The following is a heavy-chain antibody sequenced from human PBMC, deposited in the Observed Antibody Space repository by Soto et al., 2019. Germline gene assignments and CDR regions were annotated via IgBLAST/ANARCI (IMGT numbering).Heavy chain of an antibody. CDR1: GFTFSSYA. D-gene: IGHD6-13*01. CDR3: AKTTTSIAAAGTDY. Sequence: TRGSLRLSCAASGFTFSSYAMSWVRQAPGKGLEWVSAISGSGGSTYYADSVKGRFTISRDNSKNTLYLQMNSLRAEDTAVYYCAKTTTSIAAAGTDYWGQGTLVTVSS. CDR2: ISGSGGST. V-gene: IGHV3-23*01. J-gene: IGHJ4*02.